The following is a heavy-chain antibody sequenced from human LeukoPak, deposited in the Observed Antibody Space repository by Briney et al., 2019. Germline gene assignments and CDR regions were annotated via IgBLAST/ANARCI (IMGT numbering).Heavy chain of an antibody. CDR3: ARAAENYDFPEDY. CDR1: GYTFTGYY. CDR2: INPNSGGT. Sequence: ASVKVSCKASGYTFTGYYMHWVRQAPGQGLEWKGRINPNSGGTNYAQKFQGRVTMTRDTSISTAYMELSRLRSDDTAVYYCARAAENYDFPEDYWGQGTLVTVSS. V-gene: IGHV1-2*06. J-gene: IGHJ4*02. D-gene: IGHD3-3*01.